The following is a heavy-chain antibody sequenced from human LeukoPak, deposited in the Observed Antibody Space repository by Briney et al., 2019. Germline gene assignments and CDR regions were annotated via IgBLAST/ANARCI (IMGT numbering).Heavy chain of an antibody. Sequence: PSETLSLTCTVSGGPITSHFWSWIRQPPGEGLEWIGNFYHAGNSNFNPSLKSRVTMSMDTSKNQFSLELSSVTAADTAVYFCARDGPTSTAPFDNWGQGTLVTVSS. V-gene: IGHV4-59*11. CDR2: FYHAGNS. D-gene: IGHD1-26*01. CDR3: ARDGPTSTAPFDN. J-gene: IGHJ4*02. CDR1: GGPITSHF.